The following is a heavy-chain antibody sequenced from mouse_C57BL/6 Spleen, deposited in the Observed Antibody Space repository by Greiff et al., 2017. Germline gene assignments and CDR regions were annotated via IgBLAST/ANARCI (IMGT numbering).Heavy chain of an antibody. CDR1: GFTFSSYA. D-gene: IGHD1-1*01. CDR2: ISDGGSYT. J-gene: IGHJ2*01. CDR3: ARPSTTVVADDFDY. Sequence: EVQRVESGGGLVKPGGSLKLSCAASGFTFSSYAMSWVRQTPEKRLEWVATISDGGSYTYYPDNVKGRFTISRDNAKNNLYLQMSHLKSEDTAMYYCARPSTTVVADDFDYWGQGTTLTVSS. V-gene: IGHV5-4*01.